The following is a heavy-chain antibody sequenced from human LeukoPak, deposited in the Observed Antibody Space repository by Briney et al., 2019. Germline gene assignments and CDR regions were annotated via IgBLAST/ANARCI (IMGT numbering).Heavy chain of an antibody. Sequence: GESLKISCQGSGYSTTNFWLGWVRQMPGKGLEWMGIIYPGDSNTQYTPSFRDQVTISADKSIATAYLQWSSLKASDTAMYYCATYSYAGGYSAVDIWGQGTMVTVSS. J-gene: IGHJ3*02. D-gene: IGHD2-2*03. CDR2: IYPGDSNT. CDR1: GYSTTNFW. CDR3: ATYSYAGGYSAVDI. V-gene: IGHV5-51*01.